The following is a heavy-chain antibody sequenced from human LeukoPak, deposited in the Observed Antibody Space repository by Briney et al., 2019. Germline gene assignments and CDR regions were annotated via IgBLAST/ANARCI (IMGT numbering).Heavy chain of an antibody. Sequence: GGSLRLSCAASGFTFSSYWMTWVRQAPGKGLEWVANINEDGGGRYYVDSVKGRFTISRDNAKNSVHLQMNSLRAEDTAVYYCATRLCSFAACRASSYKCMDDWGKGTTVTVSS. D-gene: IGHD2-15*01. CDR3: ATRLCSFAACRASSYKCMDD. CDR2: INEDGGGR. J-gene: IGHJ6*04. CDR1: GFTFSSYW. V-gene: IGHV3-7*01.